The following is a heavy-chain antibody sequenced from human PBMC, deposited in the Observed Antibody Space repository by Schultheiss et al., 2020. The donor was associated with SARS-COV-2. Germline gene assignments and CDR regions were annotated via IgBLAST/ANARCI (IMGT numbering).Heavy chain of an antibody. CDR3: ARDSSYGSGTCPYDY. J-gene: IGHJ4*02. CDR1: GFTFSSYE. D-gene: IGHD3-10*01. Sequence: GGSLRLSCAASGFTFSSYEMNWVRQAPGKGLEWVSYISSSGSTIYYADSVKGRFTISRDNAKNSLYLQMNSLRAEDTAVYYCARDSSYGSGTCPYDYWGQGTRVTGSS. CDR2: ISSSGSTI. V-gene: IGHV3-48*03.